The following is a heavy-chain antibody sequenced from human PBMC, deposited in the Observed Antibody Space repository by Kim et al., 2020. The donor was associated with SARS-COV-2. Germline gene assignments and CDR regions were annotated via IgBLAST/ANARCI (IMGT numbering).Heavy chain of an antibody. J-gene: IGHJ5*02. D-gene: IGHD3-16*02. CDR1: GGSISSSSYY. CDR3: ARGGVYDYAWGSCRSGNWFDP. Sequence: SETLSLTCTVSGGSISSSSYYWGWIRQPPGKGLEWIGSIYYSGSTYYNPSPKSRVTISVDTSKNQFSLKLSSVTAADTAVYYCARGGVYDYAWGSCRSGNWFDPWGQGTLVTVSS. V-gene: IGHV4-39*07. CDR2: IYYSGST.